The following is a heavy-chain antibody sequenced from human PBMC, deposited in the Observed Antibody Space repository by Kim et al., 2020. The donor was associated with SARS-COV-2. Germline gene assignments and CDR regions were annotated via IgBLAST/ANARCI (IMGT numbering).Heavy chain of an antibody. V-gene: IGHV4-31*03. J-gene: IGHJ4*02. CDR3: ARDRGYSSSWSIL. CDR2: IYYSGST. Sequence: SETLSLTCTVSGGSISSGGYYWSWIRQHPGKGLEWIGYIYYSGSTYYNPSLKSRVTISVDTSKNQFSLKLSSVTAADTAVYYCARDRGYSSSWSILWGQGTLVTVSS. CDR1: GGSISSGGYY. D-gene: IGHD6-13*01.